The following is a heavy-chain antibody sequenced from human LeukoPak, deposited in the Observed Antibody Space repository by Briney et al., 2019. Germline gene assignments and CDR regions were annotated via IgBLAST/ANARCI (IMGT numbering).Heavy chain of an antibody. CDR3: AGGPGHDFWSGYARY. V-gene: IGHV4-34*01. D-gene: IGHD3-3*01. Sequence: SETLSLTCGVFSGSFRGFYWTWIRQPPGKGREWVGQIYQSGSPTYNSSLESRVTMSVHTSKRHFSLKLNSLTAADTATYYCAGGPGHDFWSGYARYWGQGTLVTVSS. CDR1: SGSFRGFY. J-gene: IGHJ4*02. CDR2: IYQSGSP.